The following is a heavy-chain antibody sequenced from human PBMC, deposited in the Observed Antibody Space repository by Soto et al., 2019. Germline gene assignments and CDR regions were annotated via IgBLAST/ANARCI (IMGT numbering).Heavy chain of an antibody. Sequence: QLQLHESGPGLVKPSETLSLTCNVSGDSIGRFYWSWIRQSAGKGLEWIGRVYSTGGVTYNPALKGRVTISLDTSNNHVSLEMNSVTAADTAVYFCARDLSGTGLDIWGRGTRVSVSS. CDR2: VYSTGGV. CDR3: ARDLSGTGLDI. J-gene: IGHJ6*02. V-gene: IGHV4-4*07. CDR1: GDSIGRFY. D-gene: IGHD1-26*01.